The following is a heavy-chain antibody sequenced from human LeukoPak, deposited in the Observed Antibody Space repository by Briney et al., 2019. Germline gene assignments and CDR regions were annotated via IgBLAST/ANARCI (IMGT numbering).Heavy chain of an antibody. CDR2: VKSKTDGGTT. Sequence: GGSIRLSCAASGFSFSNAWMTWVRQAPGKGLEWVGRVKSKTDGGTTDYAAPVKGRFTISRDDSKNTLFLQMDSLKTEDTALYFCTTEGYCTTSSCYPPYYYMDVWGKGTTVTVSS. D-gene: IGHD2-15*01. CDR3: TTEGYCTTSSCYPPYYYMDV. CDR1: GFSFSNAW. J-gene: IGHJ6*03. V-gene: IGHV3-15*01.